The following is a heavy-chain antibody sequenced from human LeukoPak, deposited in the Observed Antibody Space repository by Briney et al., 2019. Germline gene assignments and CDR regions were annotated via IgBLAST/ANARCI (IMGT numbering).Heavy chain of an antibody. J-gene: IGHJ5*02. CDR1: GFTFSSYA. CDR3: ARAASPYCSGGSCYRYNWFDP. Sequence: GGSLRLSCAASGFTFSSYAMSWVRQAPGKGLEWVSAISGSGGSTYYADSVKGRFTISRDNSKNTLYLQMNSLRAEDTAVYYCARAASPYCSGGSCYRYNWFDPWGQGTLVTVSS. D-gene: IGHD2-15*01. V-gene: IGHV3-23*01. CDR2: ISGSGGST.